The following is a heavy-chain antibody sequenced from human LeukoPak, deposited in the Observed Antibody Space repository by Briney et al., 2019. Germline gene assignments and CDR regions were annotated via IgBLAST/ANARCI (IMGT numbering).Heavy chain of an antibody. CDR3: AAVYYDFWSEGFDI. D-gene: IGHD3-3*01. J-gene: IGHJ3*02. Sequence: SETLSLTCAVYGGSFSGYYWSWIRQPPGKGLEWIGEINHSGSTNYNPSLTSRVTISVGTSKNQFSLKLSSVTAADTAVYYCAAVYYDFWSEGFDIWGQGTMVTVSS. V-gene: IGHV4-34*01. CDR1: GGSFSGYY. CDR2: INHSGST.